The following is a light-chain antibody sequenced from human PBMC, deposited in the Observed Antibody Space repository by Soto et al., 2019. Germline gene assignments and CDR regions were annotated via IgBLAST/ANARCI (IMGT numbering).Light chain of an antibody. CDR1: SSDVGGYNY. CDR2: EVS. Sequence: QSALTQPASVSGSPGQSITISCTGTSSDVGGYNYLSWYQQHPGKAPKVMIYEVSNRPSGVSNRFSGSKSGNTASLTISGIQAEDEADYLCSSYTTSGTPVFGGGTKVTVL. V-gene: IGLV2-14*01. J-gene: IGLJ3*02. CDR3: SSYTTSGTPV.